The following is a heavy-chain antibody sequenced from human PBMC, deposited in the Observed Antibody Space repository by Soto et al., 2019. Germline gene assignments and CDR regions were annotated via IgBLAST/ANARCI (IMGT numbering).Heavy chain of an antibody. Sequence: SVKVSCKASGGIFTRYAISWVRQAPGQGLEWMGGIIPIFGTANYAQKFQGRVTITADESTSTAYMELSSLRSEDTAVYYCARTTGYDFWSGYSEIYYYYGMDVWGQGTTVTVSS. CDR3: ARTTGYDFWSGYSEIYYYYGMDV. D-gene: IGHD3-3*01. CDR1: GGIFTRYA. CDR2: IIPIFGTA. V-gene: IGHV1-69*13. J-gene: IGHJ6*02.